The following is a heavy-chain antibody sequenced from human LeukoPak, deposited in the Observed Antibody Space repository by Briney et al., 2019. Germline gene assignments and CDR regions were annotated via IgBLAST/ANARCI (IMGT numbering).Heavy chain of an antibody. CDR3: ARGYCSGGSCYSFDY. CDR1: GGSISSGGYS. CDR2: IYHSGST. D-gene: IGHD2-15*01. J-gene: IGHJ4*02. V-gene: IGHV4-30-2*01. Sequence: SETLSLTCTVSGGSISSGGYSWSWIRQPPGKGLEWIGYIYHSGSTYYNPSLKSRVTISVDRSKNQFSLKLSSVTAADTAVYYCARGYCSGGSCYSFDYWGQGTLVTVSS.